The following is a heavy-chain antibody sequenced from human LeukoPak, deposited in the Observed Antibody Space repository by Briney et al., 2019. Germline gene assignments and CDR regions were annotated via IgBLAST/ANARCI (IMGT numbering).Heavy chain of an antibody. J-gene: IGHJ6*02. CDR3: ARDSGSRVLRFLEWPPYYYYYGMDV. D-gene: IGHD3-3*01. CDR1: GFTFSSYG. CDR2: IWYDGSNK. Sequence: GGSLRLSCAASGFTFSSYGMHWVRQAPGKGLEWVAVIWYDGSNKYYADSVKGRLTISRDNSKNTLYLQMNSLRAEDTAVYYCARDSGSRVLRFLEWPPYYYYYGMDVWGQGTTVTVSS. V-gene: IGHV3-33*01.